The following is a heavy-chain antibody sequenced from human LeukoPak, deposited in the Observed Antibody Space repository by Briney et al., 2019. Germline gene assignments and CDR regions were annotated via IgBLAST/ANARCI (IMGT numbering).Heavy chain of an antibody. CDR1: GFTVSSNY. D-gene: IGHD2-15*01. CDR2: ISGSGGST. J-gene: IGHJ4*02. Sequence: GGSLRLSCAASGFTVSSNYMSWVRQAPGKGLEWVSAISGSGGSTYYADSVKGRFTISRDNSKNTLYLQMNSLRAEDTAVYYCAKSSRVAATPLDFDYWGQGTLVTVSS. CDR3: AKSSRVAATPLDFDY. V-gene: IGHV3-23*01.